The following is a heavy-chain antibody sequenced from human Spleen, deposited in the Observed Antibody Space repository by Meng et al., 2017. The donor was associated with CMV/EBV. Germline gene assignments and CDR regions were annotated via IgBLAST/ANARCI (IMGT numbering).Heavy chain of an antibody. J-gene: IGHJ4*02. CDR1: GGSISSSTYH. CDR3: TRVRGGYGDPDWFEDY. CDR2: ISSSGRTI. Sequence: LSLTCTVSGGSISSSTYHWGWIRQPPGKGLEWVSYISSSGRTIYYADSVKGRFTISRDNAKNSLYLQMNSLRGEDAAVYYCTRVRGGYGDPDWFEDYWGQGTLVTVSS. D-gene: IGHD4-17*01. V-gene: IGHV3-11*04.